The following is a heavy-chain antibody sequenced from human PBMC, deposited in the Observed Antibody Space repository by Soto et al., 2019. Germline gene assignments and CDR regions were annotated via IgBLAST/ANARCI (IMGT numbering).Heavy chain of an antibody. CDR2: IYHSGST. CDR3: AGNRPGLATSSAD. V-gene: IGHV4-4*02. J-gene: IGHJ4*02. D-gene: IGHD6-6*01. CDR1: GGSISSNHW. Sequence: PXETLSRSCAVSGGSISSNHWWSWARQPPGKGLEWIGEIYHSGSTNYNPSLKSRVTISVDKSKNQFSLKLSSVTAADTAVYYCAGNRPGLATSSADWGQGTLVTVSS.